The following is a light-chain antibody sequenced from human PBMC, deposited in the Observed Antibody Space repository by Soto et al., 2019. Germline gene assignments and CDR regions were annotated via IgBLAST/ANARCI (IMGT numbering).Light chain of an antibody. CDR2: GNS. J-gene: IGLJ2*01. CDR1: SSNIGARYD. V-gene: IGLV1-40*01. CDR3: QSYDSSLNAVV. Sequence: QSVLTQPPSVSGAPGQRVTISCTGSSSNIGARYDLHWYQQLPGTAPKLLIYGNSNRPSGVPDRFSGSKSGTSASLAITGLQAEDEADYYCQSYDSSLNAVVFGGGTKLTVL.